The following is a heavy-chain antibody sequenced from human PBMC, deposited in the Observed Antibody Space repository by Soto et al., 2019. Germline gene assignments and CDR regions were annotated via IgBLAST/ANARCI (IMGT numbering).Heavy chain of an antibody. Sequence: SETLSLTCAASGGSISSGGYSWSWIRQPPGKGLEWIGYIYHSGSTYYNPSLKSRVTISVDRSKNQFSLKLSSVTAADTAVYYCARQYYYDSSGYYYRWFDPWGQGTLVTVSS. D-gene: IGHD3-22*01. V-gene: IGHV4-30-2*01. CDR1: GGSISSGGYS. CDR2: IYHSGST. CDR3: ARQYYYDSSGYYYRWFDP. J-gene: IGHJ5*02.